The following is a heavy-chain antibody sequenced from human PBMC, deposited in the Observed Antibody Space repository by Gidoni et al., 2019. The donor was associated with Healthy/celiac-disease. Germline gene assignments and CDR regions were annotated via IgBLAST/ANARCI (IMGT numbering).Heavy chain of an antibody. CDR1: GFTFSSYG. Sequence: QVQLVESGGGVVQPGRSLRLSCAASGFTFSSYGMHWVRQAPGKGLEWVAVIWYDGSNKYYADSVKGRFTISRDNSKNTLYLQMNSLRAEDTAVYYCATGYSYGPYYFDYWGQGTLVTVSS. V-gene: IGHV3-33*01. D-gene: IGHD5-18*01. CDR3: ATGYSYGPYYFDY. CDR2: IWYDGSNK. J-gene: IGHJ4*02.